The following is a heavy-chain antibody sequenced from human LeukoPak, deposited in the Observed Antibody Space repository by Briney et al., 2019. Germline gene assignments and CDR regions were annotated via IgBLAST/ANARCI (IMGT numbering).Heavy chain of an antibody. CDR1: GDSVSSGSNY. D-gene: IGHD4-23*01. V-gene: IGHV4-61*01. CDR3: ARRQLHYYGMDV. J-gene: IGHJ6*02. CDR2: IYYTGKT. Sequence: SETLSLTCSVSGDSVSSGSNYWSWFRQPPGKALEWIGDIYYTGKTNYNSSLESRVSMSVDTSKNQFSLSLTAVTAADTAVYYCARRQLHYYGMDVWGQGTTVTVSS.